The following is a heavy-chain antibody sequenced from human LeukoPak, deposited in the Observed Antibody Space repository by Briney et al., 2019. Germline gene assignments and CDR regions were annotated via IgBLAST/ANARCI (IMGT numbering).Heavy chain of an antibody. CDR2: IIPIFGTV. CDR1: GYTFTSYA. CDR3: ARSLFRFLEWSYRSYYYYMDV. V-gene: IGHV1-69*06. Sequence: SVKVSCKASGYTFTSYAISWVRQAPGQGLEWMGGIIPIFGTVNYAQKFQGRVTITADKSTSTAYMELSSLRSEDTAVYYCARSLFRFLEWSYRSYYYYMDVWGKGTTVTVSS. D-gene: IGHD3-3*01. J-gene: IGHJ6*03.